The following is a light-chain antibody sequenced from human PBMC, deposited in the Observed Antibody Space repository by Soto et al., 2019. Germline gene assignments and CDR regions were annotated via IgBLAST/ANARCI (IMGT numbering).Light chain of an antibody. J-gene: IGKJ5*01. CDR1: QHLTNN. CDR3: QLYNTWPIT. Sequence: EIVFTQSPSTLSLSPWERATLVGGASQHLTNNYLAWYQQKPGKAPRLLIQDASTRATGIPARFSGSGSGTEFTLTISSLQSEDFAVYYCQLYNTWPITFGQGTRLEIK. V-gene: IGKV3-15*01. CDR2: DAS.